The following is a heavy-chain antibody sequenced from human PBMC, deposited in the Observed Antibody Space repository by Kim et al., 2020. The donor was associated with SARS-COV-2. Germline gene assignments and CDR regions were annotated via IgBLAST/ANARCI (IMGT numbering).Heavy chain of an antibody. D-gene: IGHD3-22*01. CDR1: GGSINSGGFY. CDR2: IYYSRNI. V-gene: IGHV4-31*03. J-gene: IGHJ4*02. CDR3: ATGGPDSSGYRFDY. Sequence: SETLSLTCNVSGGSINSGGFYLNWIRQHPGKGLEWIGYIYYSRNIYYNPSLNPSLKSRVTISLDTSKNQFSLKMSSVSAADTAVYYCATGGPDSSGYRFDYWGQGTLVTVSS.